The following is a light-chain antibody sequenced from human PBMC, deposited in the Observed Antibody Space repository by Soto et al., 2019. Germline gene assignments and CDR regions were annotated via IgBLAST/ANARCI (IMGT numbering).Light chain of an antibody. V-gene: IGLV2-23*01. CDR1: SSDVGSYKL. CDR2: DGS. CDR3: CSYAGSSPSVV. Sequence: QSALTQPASVSGSPGQSITISCTGTSSDVGSYKLVSWYQQHPGKAPKLMIYDGSNRPSGVSNRFSGSKSGNTASLTISGLQAEDEADYYCCSYAGSSPSVVFGGGTKLTVL. J-gene: IGLJ2*01.